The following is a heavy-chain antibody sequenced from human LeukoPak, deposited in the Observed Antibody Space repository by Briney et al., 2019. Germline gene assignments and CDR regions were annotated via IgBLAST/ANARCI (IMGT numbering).Heavy chain of an antibody. D-gene: IGHD5-18*01. J-gene: IGHJ4*02. V-gene: IGHV3-7*01. CDR3: ARMDTAMVTWN. Sequence: GGSLRLSCTASGFTFSSYSMSWVRQAPGKGLQWVANIKQDGNEKYYVDSVKGRFTISRDNAKNSLYLQMNSLRAEDTAVYYCARMDTAMVTWNWGQGTLVTVSS. CDR1: GFTFSSYS. CDR2: IKQDGNEK.